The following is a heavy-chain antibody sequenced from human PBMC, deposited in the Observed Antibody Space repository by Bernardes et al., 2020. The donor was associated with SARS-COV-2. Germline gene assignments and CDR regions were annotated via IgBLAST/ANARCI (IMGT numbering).Heavy chain of an antibody. V-gene: IGHV1-2*02. J-gene: IGHJ3*02. CDR3: ARDLDRLYSGSRTDAFDI. Sequence: APVTVSCKASVYTLSDYYLHWVRQAPGQGLDWVGWINPHSGGTNYAQKFQGRITVTRDTSISTAYMELSRLTSDDTAVYYCARDLDRLYSGSRTDAFDIWGQGTMVTVSS. CDR1: VYTLSDYY. D-gene: IGHD1-26*01. CDR2: INPHSGGT.